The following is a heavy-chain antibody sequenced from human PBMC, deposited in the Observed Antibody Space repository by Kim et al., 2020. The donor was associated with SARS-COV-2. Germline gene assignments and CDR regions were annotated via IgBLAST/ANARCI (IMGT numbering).Heavy chain of an antibody. CDR1: GYTLIELS. J-gene: IGHJ6*02. CDR2: FDPEEGER. Sequence: ASVKVSCKVSGYTLIELSMYWVRQAPGKGLEWMGGFDPEEGERTYAQKFQGRVTVSEDTSIDTAYMELSSLRSEDTATYYCATDSSRVFYGMDVWGQGTTVTVSS. V-gene: IGHV1-24*01. D-gene: IGHD6-6*01. CDR3: ATDSSRVFYGMDV.